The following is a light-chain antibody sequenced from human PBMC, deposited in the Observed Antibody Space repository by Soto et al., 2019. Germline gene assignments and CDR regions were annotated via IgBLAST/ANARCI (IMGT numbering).Light chain of an antibody. V-gene: IGLV1-44*01. J-gene: IGLJ1*01. Sequence: QSVLTQPPSASGTPGQRVTISCSGSSSNIGNNSVNWYQQLPGTAPKLLIYGHSQRPTGVPDRFSDSKSGTSASRAISGLQSEDEADYYCAARDDNLNGYVFGPGTKLTVL. CDR3: AARDDNLNGYV. CDR2: GHS. CDR1: SSNIGNNS.